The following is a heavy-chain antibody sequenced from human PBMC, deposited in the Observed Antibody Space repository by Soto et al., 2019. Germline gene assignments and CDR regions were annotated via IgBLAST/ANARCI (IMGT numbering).Heavy chain of an antibody. V-gene: IGHV3-30-3*01. CDR3: ARAVRSDYYDSSGYYYYWFDP. J-gene: IGHJ5*02. CDR2: ISYDGSNK. D-gene: IGHD3-22*01. CDR1: GFTFSSYA. Sequence: QPGGSLRLSCAASGFTFSSYAMHWVRQAPGKGLEWVAVISYDGSNKYYADSVKGRFTISRDNSKNTLYLQMNSLRAEDTAVYYCARAVRSDYYDSSGYYYYWFDPWGQGTLVTVSS.